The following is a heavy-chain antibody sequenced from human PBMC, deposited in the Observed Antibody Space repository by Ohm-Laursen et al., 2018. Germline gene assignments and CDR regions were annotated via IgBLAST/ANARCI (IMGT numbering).Heavy chain of an antibody. D-gene: IGHD3-22*01. CDR2: MTSSGSVM. CDR1: GFTFTNYN. CDR3: ARGDISGYWYFDL. V-gene: IGHV3-21*01. J-gene: IGHJ2*01. Sequence: SLRLSCTASGFTFTNYNMNWVRQAPGKGLEWVSSMTSSGSVMPYLDSVKGRFTISRDNAKNSLYLQINSLRAEDTAVYYCARGDISGYWYFDLWGRGTLVTVSS.